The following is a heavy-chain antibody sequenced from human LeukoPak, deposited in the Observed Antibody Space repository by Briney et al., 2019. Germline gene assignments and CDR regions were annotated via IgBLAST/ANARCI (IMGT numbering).Heavy chain of an antibody. J-gene: IGHJ4*02. CDR2: IYYSGST. CDR1: GGSISSYY. Sequence: SETLSLTCTVSGGSISSYYWSWIRQPPGKGLEWIGYIYYSGSTNYNPSLKSRVTISVDTSKNQFSLKLSSATAADTAVYYCARLGYTSGFYFFDFWGQGTLVTVSS. CDR3: ARLGYTSGFYFFDF. D-gene: IGHD6-19*01. V-gene: IGHV4-59*01.